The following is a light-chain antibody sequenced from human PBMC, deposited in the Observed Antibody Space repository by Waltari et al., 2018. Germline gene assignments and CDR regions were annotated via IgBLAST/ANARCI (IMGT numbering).Light chain of an antibody. CDR1: QNITNNY. V-gene: IGKV3-20*01. CDR2: DSS. Sequence: EVILTQSPDTLSLSPGARATLSCRASQNITNNYLAWYQPKPGLAPRLLICDSSSRATGVPDRFSGSGSGTDFTLTIGRLEPEDYAVYYCQQYENSPLTFGGGTQVETK. CDR3: QQYENSPLT. J-gene: IGKJ4*01.